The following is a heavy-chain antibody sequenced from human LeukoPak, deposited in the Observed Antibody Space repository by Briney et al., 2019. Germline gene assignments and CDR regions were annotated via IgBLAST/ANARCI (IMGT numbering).Heavy chain of an antibody. CDR2: ISAYNGNT. J-gene: IGHJ4*02. CDR3: ARVNGYNDWNYFDY. V-gene: IGHV1-18*01. D-gene: IGHD5-24*01. Sequence: ASVNVSCKASGYTFTSYGINWVRQAPGQGLEWMGWISAYNGNTNYAQKLQGRVTMTTDTSTSAAYMELRSLRSDDTAVYYCARVNGYNDWNYFDYWGQGTLVTVSS. CDR1: GYTFTSYG.